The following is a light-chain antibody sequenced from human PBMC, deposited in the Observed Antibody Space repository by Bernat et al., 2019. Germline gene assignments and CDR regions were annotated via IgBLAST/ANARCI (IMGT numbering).Light chain of an antibody. CDR1: SSNIGSNT. CDR2: SNN. Sequence: QSVLTQPPSASGTPGQRVTISCSGSSSNIGSNTVNWYQQLPGTDPKHLIYSNNQRPSGVPDRFSGSKSGTSASLASSGLQSEDEADYYCAAWDDSRNGVVFGGGTKLTVL. CDR3: AAWDDSRNGVV. J-gene: IGLJ2*01. V-gene: IGLV1-44*01.